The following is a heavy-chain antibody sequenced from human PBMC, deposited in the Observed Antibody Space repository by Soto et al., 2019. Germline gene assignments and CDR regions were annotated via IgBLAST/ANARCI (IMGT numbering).Heavy chain of an antibody. CDR1: GFTFSSYV. CDR2: VSGSGGDT. V-gene: IGHV3-23*01. CDR3: AKGSQNFRPYYFDN. D-gene: IGHD3-3*01. J-gene: IGHJ4*02. Sequence: QAGGSLRLSCAASGFTFSSYVMSWVRQAPGEGLEWVPAVSGSGGDTYYADSVKGRFTISRDNSKSTLYLQMSSLRAEDTADYYCAKGSQNFRPYYFDNRGQGTLVTVSS.